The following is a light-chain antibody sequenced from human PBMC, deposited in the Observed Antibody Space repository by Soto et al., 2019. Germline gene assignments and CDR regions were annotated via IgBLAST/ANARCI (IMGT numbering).Light chain of an antibody. Sequence: QSALTQTASVSGSPGQSITISCTGTTSDVGGYNFVSWYQQHPGKAPKLIIYDVSNRPSGVSNRFSGSKSGNTASLTISGLQAEDEADYYCNSYTSSTTWVFGGGTKLTVL. CDR2: DVS. CDR1: TSDVGGYNF. J-gene: IGLJ3*02. V-gene: IGLV2-14*01. CDR3: NSYTSSTTWV.